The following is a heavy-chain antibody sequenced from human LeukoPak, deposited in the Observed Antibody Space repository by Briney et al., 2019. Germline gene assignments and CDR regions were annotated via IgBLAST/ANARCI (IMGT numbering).Heavy chain of an antibody. D-gene: IGHD4-17*01. CDR3: AKDTTTVTPYYFDY. J-gene: IGHJ4*02. CDR2: IRYDGSNK. CDR1: GFTFSSYG. V-gene: IGHV3-30*02. Sequence: GGSLRLSCAASGFTFSSYGMHWVRQAPGKGLEWVAFIRYDGSNKYYADSVKGRFTISRDNSKNTLYLQMNSLRAEDTAVYYCAKDTTTVTPYYFDYWGQGTLVTVSS.